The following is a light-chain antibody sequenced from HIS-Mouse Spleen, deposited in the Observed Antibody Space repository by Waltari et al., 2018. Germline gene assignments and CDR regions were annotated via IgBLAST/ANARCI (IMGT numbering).Light chain of an antibody. CDR3: CSYAGSYTWV. J-gene: IGLJ3*02. CDR2: DVS. Sequence: QSALTQPRPVSGSPGQSVTISCTGTSSDVGGYNYVSWYQQHPGKAPKLTIYDVSKRPSGVPDRFSGSKSGNTASLTISGLQAEDEADYYCCSYAGSYTWVFGGGTKLTVL. CDR1: SSDVGGYNY. V-gene: IGLV2-11*01.